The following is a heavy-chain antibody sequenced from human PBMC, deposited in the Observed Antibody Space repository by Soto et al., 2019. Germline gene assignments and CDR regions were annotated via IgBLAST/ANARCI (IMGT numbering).Heavy chain of an antibody. V-gene: IGHV4-34*01. J-gene: IGHJ4*02. CDR3: VRGQEGVVATH. D-gene: IGHD5-12*01. CDR1: GGSLSGYY. CDR2: IKDGGRT. Sequence: QVQLQQWGAGLLKPSETLSLNCAVNGGSLSGYYWSWIRQPPGKGLEWIGEIKDGGRTNYSPSLKSRGTISSDTSNNQFSLRLYSVTAADTGVYYCVRGQEGVVATHWDQGTLVTVSS.